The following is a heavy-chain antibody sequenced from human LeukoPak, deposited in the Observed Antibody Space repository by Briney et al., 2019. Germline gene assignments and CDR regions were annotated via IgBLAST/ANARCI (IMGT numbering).Heavy chain of an antibody. V-gene: IGHV1-69*13. CDR2: IIPIFGTA. D-gene: IGHD2-2*02. CDR1: GGTFSSYA. J-gene: IGHJ6*02. Sequence: SVKVSCKASGGTFSSYAISWVRQAPGQGLEWMGGIIPIFGTANYAQKFQGRVTITADESTSTAYMELSSLRSEDTAVYYCARSFVVVPAAILSYLADYYYYGMDVWGQGTTVTVSS. CDR3: ARSFVVVPAAILSYLADYYYYGMDV.